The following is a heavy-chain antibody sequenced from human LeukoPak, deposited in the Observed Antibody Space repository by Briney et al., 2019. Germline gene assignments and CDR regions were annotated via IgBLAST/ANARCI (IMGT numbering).Heavy chain of an antibody. V-gene: IGHV4-34*01. J-gene: IGHJ4*02. D-gene: IGHD3-22*01. Sequence: SETLSLTCAVYGGSFSGYYWSWIRQPPGKGLEWVGEINHSGSTNYNPSLKSRVTISVDTSKNQFSLKLSSVTAADTAVYYCARRLGRYYDSSGYDIPYYFDYWGQGTLVTVSS. CDR1: GGSFSGYY. CDR3: ARRLGRYYDSSGYDIPYYFDY. CDR2: INHSGST.